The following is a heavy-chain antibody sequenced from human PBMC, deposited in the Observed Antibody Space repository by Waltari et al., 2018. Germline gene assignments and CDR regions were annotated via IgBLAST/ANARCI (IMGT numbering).Heavy chain of an antibody. CDR3: AKSHLLYFDWWGGMDV. CDR1: EFTFSNYG. D-gene: IGHD3-9*01. J-gene: IGHJ6*02. CDR2: VSYDGRKE. Sequence: QARLVESGGGVVQPGKTLRLSCVGSEFTFSNYGMHWVRQAPGKGLEWVAVVSYDGRKEYYADSLKGRFTISRDNFKSTLYLEMNGLTVEDTATYYCAKSHLLYFDWWGGMDVWGQGTTVTVSS. V-gene: IGHV3-30*18.